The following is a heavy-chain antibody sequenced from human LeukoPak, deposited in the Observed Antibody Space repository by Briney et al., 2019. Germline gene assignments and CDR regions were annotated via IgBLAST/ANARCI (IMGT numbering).Heavy chain of an antibody. CDR3: ASADSGYDPNFDY. CDR1: GYTFTGYY. V-gene: IGHV1-2*02. Sequence: ASVKASCKASGYTFTGYYMHWVRQAPGQGLEWMGWINPNSGGTNYAQKFQGRVTMTRDTSISTAYMELSRLRSDDTAVYYCASADSGYDPNFDYWGQGTLVTVSS. J-gene: IGHJ4*02. D-gene: IGHD5-12*01. CDR2: INPNSGGT.